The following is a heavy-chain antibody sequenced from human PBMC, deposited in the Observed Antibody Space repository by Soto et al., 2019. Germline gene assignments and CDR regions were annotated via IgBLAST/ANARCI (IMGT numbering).Heavy chain of an antibody. D-gene: IGHD4-17*01. CDR1: GFTFSDYY. V-gene: IGHV3-11*01. Sequence: GGSLRLSCAASGFTFSDYYMSWIRQAPGRGLEWVSYISSSGSTIYYADSVKGRFTISRDNAKNSLYLQMNSLRAEDTAVYYCARVHAYGDYIKDWGQGTLVTVSS. J-gene: IGHJ4*02. CDR2: ISSSGSTI. CDR3: ARVHAYGDYIKD.